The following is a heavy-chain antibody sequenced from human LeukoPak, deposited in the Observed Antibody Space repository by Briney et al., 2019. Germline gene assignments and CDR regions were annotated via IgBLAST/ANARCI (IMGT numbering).Heavy chain of an antibody. CDR3: ARDGETHDYGGINWFDP. CDR2: INPSGGST. J-gene: IGHJ5*02. Sequence: ASVKVSCKASGYTFTSYYMHWVRQAPGQGLEWMGIINPSGGSTSYAQKFQGRVTMTRDTSTSTVYMELSSLRSEDTDVYYCARDGETHDYGGINWFDPWGQGTLVTVSS. D-gene: IGHD4-23*01. CDR1: GYTFTSYY. V-gene: IGHV1-46*01.